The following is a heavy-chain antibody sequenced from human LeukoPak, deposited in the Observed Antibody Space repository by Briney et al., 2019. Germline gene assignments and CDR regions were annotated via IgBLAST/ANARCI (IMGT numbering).Heavy chain of an antibody. CDR3: GRGHPVVPAAVPDY. J-gene: IGHJ4*02. V-gene: IGHV1-2*02. Sequence: ASVTVSCMASGYIFSDCYIHWVRQAPGQGLEWMGWIKSNSGGTNYAQKFQGRVTMTRDTSINTAYMELSSLTSDDTAVYYCGRGHPVVPAAVPDYWGQGTLVTVSS. D-gene: IGHD2-2*02. CDR1: GYIFSDCY. CDR2: IKSNSGGT.